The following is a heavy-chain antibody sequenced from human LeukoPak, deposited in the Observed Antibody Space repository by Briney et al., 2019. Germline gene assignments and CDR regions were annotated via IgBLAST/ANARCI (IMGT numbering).Heavy chain of an antibody. Sequence: ASVKVSCKASGGTFSSYAISWVRQAPGQGHEWMGRIIPIFGTANYAQKFQGRVTITTDESTSTAYMELSSLRSEDTAVYCCARASITGTRVDYWGQGTLVTVSS. CDR1: GGTFSSYA. CDR3: ARASITGTRVDY. V-gene: IGHV1-69*05. D-gene: IGHD1-20*01. CDR2: IIPIFGTA. J-gene: IGHJ4*02.